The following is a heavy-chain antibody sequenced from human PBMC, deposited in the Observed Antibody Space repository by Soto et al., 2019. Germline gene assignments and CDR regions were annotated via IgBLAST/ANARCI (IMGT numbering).Heavy chain of an antibody. D-gene: IGHD3-22*01. CDR2: IYYSGST. V-gene: IGHV4-31*03. CDR3: ARDTYYYDSSGYSYFDY. Sequence: SETLSLTCTVSGGSISSGGYYWSWIRQHPGKGLEWIGYIYYSGSTYYNPSLKSRVTISVDTSKNQFSLKLSSVTAADTAVYYCARDTYYYDSSGYSYFDYWGQGTLVTVSS. J-gene: IGHJ4*02. CDR1: GGSISSGGYY.